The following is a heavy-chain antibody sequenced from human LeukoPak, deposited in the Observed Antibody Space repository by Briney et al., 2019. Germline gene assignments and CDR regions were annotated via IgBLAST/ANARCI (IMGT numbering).Heavy chain of an antibody. D-gene: IGHD3/OR15-3a*01. V-gene: IGHV3-9*01. Sequence: GGSLRLSCVAPGFSFDDYGMHWVRQAPGKGLEGGSGFSWNSGSIGYAGSVKGRFTISRDNAKNPLYLQMNSLRPEDKALYYCAKGGTGYHDAFDIWGQGTVVTVSS. J-gene: IGHJ3*02. CDR1: GFSFDDYG. CDR2: FSWNSGSI. CDR3: AKGGTGYHDAFDI.